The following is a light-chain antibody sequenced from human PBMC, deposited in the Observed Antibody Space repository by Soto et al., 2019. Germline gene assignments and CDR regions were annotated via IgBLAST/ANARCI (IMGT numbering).Light chain of an antibody. CDR2: ASS. J-gene: IGKJ5*01. Sequence: DIQLTQSPSSLSASVGDRVTMTCRASETISTFLNWYQHKPGKAPKLLISASSRLQSGVPSRFSGSGSGTDFTLTIDSLRPEDFASYYCQQSYTSYPITFGPGTRLEI. CDR1: ETISTF. CDR3: QQSYTSYPIT. V-gene: IGKV1-39*01.